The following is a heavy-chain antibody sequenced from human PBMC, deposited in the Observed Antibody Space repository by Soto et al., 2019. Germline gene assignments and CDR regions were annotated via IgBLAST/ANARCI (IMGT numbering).Heavy chain of an antibody. CDR1: GYTFSNYG. D-gene: IGHD6-19*01. CDR3: ARTSLAVAGRNAFDI. V-gene: IGHV1-18*04. J-gene: IGHJ3*02. CDR2: ISAYNGYT. Sequence: GASVKVSCKASGYTFSNYGITWVRQAPGQGLEWMGWISAYNGYTYYAQQVQGRATLTTDTSTSTAYMELKSLTSDDTAVYYCARTSLAVAGRNAFDIWGQGTMVTVSS.